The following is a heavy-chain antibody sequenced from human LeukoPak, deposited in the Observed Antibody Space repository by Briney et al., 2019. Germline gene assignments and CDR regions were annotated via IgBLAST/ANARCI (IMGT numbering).Heavy chain of an antibody. J-gene: IGHJ6*03. CDR2: IYTSGST. D-gene: IGHD5-12*01. CDR1: GGSISSGSYY. V-gene: IGHV4-61*02. Sequence: PSETLSLTCTVSGGSISSGSYYWSWIRQPAGKGLEWIGRIYTSGSTNYNPSLKSRVTISVDTSKNQFSLKLSSVTAADTAVYYCARGYSGYYYYMDVWGKGTTVTISS. CDR3: ARGYSGYYYYMDV.